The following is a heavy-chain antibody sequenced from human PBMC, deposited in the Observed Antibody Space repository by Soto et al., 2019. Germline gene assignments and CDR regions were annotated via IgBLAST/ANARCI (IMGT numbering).Heavy chain of an antibody. V-gene: IGHV4-39*01. D-gene: IGHD3-3*01. CDR3: ARVSYYDFWSGNYGGMDV. Sequence: PSETLSLTCTVSGGSISSSSYYWGWIRQPPGKGLEWIGSIFYSGSTYYNPSLKSRVTISVDTSKNQFSLQLNSVTPEDTAVYYCARVSYYDFWSGNYGGMDVWGQGTTVTVSS. CDR2: IFYSGST. CDR1: GGSISSSSYY. J-gene: IGHJ6*02.